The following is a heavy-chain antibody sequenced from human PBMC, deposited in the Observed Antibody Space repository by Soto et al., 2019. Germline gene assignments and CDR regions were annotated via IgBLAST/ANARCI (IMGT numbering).Heavy chain of an antibody. J-gene: IGHJ4*02. CDR1: GYSFTSNW. CDR2: IYXSDSDX. CDR3: ARLPSGTNSFFDS. Sequence: GEXLKISCKGSGYSFTSNWIGWVRQMPGXALEWMGIIYXSDSDXRYSTYFQGQXXISADKSXXNAYMQWSSLKASETAMYYCARLPSGTNSFFDSWGQGTLVTVSS. V-gene: IGHV5-51*01. D-gene: IGHD2-8*01.